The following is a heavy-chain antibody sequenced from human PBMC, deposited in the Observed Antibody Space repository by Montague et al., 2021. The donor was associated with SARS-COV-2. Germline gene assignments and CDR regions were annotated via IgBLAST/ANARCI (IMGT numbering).Heavy chain of an antibody. J-gene: IGHJ4*02. CDR1: GFTFSTYA. CDR2: MIPYGNFE. CDR3: AVQPRDSSAWHPFDY. V-gene: IGHV3-33*01. Sequence: YLRLSFSASGFTFSTYAIHWVRQAPGKGLEWVAIMIPYGNFEQYADSVKGRFTISRDSSKDTLHLQMNSLTAEDTAVYYCAVQPRDSSAWHPFDYWGQGTLVTVSS. D-gene: IGHD6-19*01.